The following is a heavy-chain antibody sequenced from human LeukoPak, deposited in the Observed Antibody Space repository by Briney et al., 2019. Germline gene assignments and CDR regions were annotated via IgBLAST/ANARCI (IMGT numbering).Heavy chain of an antibody. D-gene: IGHD5-24*01. J-gene: IGHJ4*02. CDR1: GFTFSSYG. CDR2: IRYDGSNK. V-gene: IGHV3-30*02. Sequence: GGSLRLSCAASGFTFSSYGMHWVRQAPGKGLEWVAFIRYDGSNKYYADSVKGRFTISRDNSKNTLYLQMNSLRAEDTAVYYCAKDQGWLQFELHYWGQGTLVTVSS. CDR3: AKDQGWLQFELHY.